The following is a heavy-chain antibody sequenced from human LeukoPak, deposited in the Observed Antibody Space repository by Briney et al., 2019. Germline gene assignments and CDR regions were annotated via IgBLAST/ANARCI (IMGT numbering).Heavy chain of an antibody. CDR3: ARDLHGSRGEFDY. Sequence: SQTLSLTCAISGDSVTSGIWNWIRQSPSRGLEWLGRTYHWSKWFNDYAVSVESRMTINADTSRNQFSLQLNPVTPEDTAVYYCARDLHGSRGEFDYWGQGTLVTVSS. V-gene: IGHV6-1*01. D-gene: IGHD3-16*01. CDR2: TYHWSKWFN. J-gene: IGHJ4*02. CDR1: GDSVTSGI.